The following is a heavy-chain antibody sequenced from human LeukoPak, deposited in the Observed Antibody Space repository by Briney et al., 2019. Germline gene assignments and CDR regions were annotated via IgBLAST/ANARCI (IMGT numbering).Heavy chain of an antibody. J-gene: IGHJ4*02. CDR2: ISYDGSDK. V-gene: IGHV3-30*04. CDR3: ARDKSSGWHDY. CDR1: GFTFSLYT. D-gene: IGHD3-9*01. Sequence: GGSLRLSCAASGFTFSLYTMHWVRQAPGKGLEWVAVISYDGSDKYYADSVKGRFTISIDNSKNTLFLQMNSLRAEDTAVYYCARDKSSGWHDYWGQGTLVTVSS.